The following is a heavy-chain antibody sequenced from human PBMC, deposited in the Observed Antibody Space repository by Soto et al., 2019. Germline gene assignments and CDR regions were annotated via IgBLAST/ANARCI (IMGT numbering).Heavy chain of an antibody. J-gene: IGHJ6*02. CDR3: ARDMGSMVRGVIYGMDG. CDR1: GYTFTGYY. Sequence: ASVKVSCTASGYTFTGYYMHWVRQAPGQGLEWMGWINPNSGGTNYAQKFQGRVTMTRDTSISTAYMELSRLRPDDTAVYYCARDMGSMVRGVIYGMDGWGQGTTVTLS. D-gene: IGHD3-10*01. V-gene: IGHV1-2*02. CDR2: INPNSGGT.